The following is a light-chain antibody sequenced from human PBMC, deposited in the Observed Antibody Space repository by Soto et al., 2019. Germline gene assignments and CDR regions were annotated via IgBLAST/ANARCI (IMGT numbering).Light chain of an antibody. Sequence: EVVMTQSPATLSVSPGERATLFCWASQIINDNVAWYQQKPGQAPRLLMYGATTRATDIPARFSGGQSGTAFTITISSMQSEDSAVYYCQQYDQWPPVTFGGGTKVEIK. V-gene: IGKV3D-15*01. CDR2: GAT. CDR1: QIINDN. J-gene: IGKJ4*01. CDR3: QQYDQWPPVT.